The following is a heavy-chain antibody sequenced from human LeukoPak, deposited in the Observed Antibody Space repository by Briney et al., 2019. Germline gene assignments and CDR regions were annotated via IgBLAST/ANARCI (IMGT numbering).Heavy chain of an antibody. CDR3: AREGYDSSGYYSTGIDY. V-gene: IGHV3-66*02. Sequence: PGGSLRLSCAASGFTVSSHYMSWVRQAPGKGLEWVSVIYSGGSTYYADSVKGRFTISRDNSKNTLYLQMNSLRAEDTAVYYCAREGYDSSGYYSTGIDYWGQGTLVTVSS. J-gene: IGHJ4*02. D-gene: IGHD3-22*01. CDR2: IYSGGST. CDR1: GFTVSSHY.